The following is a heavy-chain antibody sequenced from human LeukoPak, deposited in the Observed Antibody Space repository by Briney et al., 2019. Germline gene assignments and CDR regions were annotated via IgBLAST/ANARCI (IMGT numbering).Heavy chain of an antibody. D-gene: IGHD6-13*01. CDR3: ARHGVGSSWFGFDY. CDR2: IYPGDSDP. V-gene: IGHV5-51*01. J-gene: IGHJ4*02. Sequence: GESLKISCKCSGYTFTTYWIGWVREMPGKGLEWMGIIYPGDSDPRYSPSFQGQVTISADKSISTAYLQWSSLKASDTAMYYCARHGVGSSWFGFDYWGQGTLVTVSS. CDR1: GYTFTTYW.